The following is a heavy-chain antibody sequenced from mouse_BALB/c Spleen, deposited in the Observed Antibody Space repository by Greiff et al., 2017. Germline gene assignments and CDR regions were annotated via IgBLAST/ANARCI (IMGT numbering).Heavy chain of an antibody. J-gene: IGHJ4*01. CDR3: ARQVYYRYDGYYYAMDY. D-gene: IGHD2-14*01. Sequence: EVKLVESGPSLVKPSQTLSLTCSVTGDSITSGYWNWIRKFPGNKLEYMGYISCSGSTYYNPSLKSRISITRDTSKNQYYLQLNSVTTEDTATYYCARQVYYRYDGYYYAMDYWGQGTSVTVSS. CDR1: GDSITSGY. V-gene: IGHV3-8*02. CDR2: ISCSGST.